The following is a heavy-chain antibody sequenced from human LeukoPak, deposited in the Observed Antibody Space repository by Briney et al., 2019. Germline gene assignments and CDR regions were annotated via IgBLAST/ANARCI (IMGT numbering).Heavy chain of an antibody. CDR1: GFTFSSYA. Sequence: GGSLRLSCAASGFTFSSYAMSWVRQAPGKGLECVSAISGSGGSTYYADSVKGRFTISRDNSKNTLYLQMNSLRAEDTAVYYCAKDSSSSGWYDGYWGQGTLVTVSS. D-gene: IGHD6-19*01. V-gene: IGHV3-23*01. CDR3: AKDSSSSGWYDGY. J-gene: IGHJ4*02. CDR2: ISGSGGST.